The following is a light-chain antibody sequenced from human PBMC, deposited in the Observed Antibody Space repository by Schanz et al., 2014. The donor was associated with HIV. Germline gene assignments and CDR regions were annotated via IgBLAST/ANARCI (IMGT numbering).Light chain of an antibody. V-gene: IGKV3D-15*02. CDR2: DAS. Sequence: ETVMTQSPATLSVSPGERATLSCRASQSVSTKLAWYQQKPGQAPRLLIYDASNRATGIPARFSGSGSGTDFTLTISSLEPEDFAVYYCQQYGSSPLFTFGPGTKVDIK. CDR1: QSVSTK. J-gene: IGKJ3*01. CDR3: QQYGSSPLFT.